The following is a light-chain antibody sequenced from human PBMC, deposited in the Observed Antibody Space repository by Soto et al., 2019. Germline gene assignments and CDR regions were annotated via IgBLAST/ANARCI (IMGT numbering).Light chain of an antibody. V-gene: IGKV1-27*01. CDR1: RDISSS. Sequence: DVQRTQSPSSLSASVGDRVTITCRASRDISSSLAWYQQKPGKVPKLLIYAESTLHAGVQSRFSGSGSGTFFTLPINSLQPEDVATYYCQKYNSAPNTFGRGARLEIK. J-gene: IGKJ2*01. CDR2: AES. CDR3: QKYNSAPNT.